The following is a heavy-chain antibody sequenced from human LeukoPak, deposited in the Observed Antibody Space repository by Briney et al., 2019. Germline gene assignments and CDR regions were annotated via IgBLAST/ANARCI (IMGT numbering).Heavy chain of an antibody. Sequence: SETLSLTCTVSGGSISSYYWSWIRQPPGKGLEWIGYIYYSGSTNYNPSLKSRVTISVDTSKNQFSLKLSSVTAADTAVYYCSRGGSGSLNDYYYYYMDVWGKGTTVTVPS. D-gene: IGHD3-10*01. J-gene: IGHJ6*03. CDR2: IYYSGST. V-gene: IGHV4-59*01. CDR3: SRGGSGSLNDYYYYYMDV. CDR1: GGSISSYY.